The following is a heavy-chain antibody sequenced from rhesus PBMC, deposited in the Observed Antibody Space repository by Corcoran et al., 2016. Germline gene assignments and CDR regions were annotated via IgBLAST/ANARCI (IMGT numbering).Heavy chain of an antibody. CDR2: ISGCGGRP. V-gene: IGHV4-173*01. Sequence: QLQLQESGPGLVKPSETLSLTCAVSGGSISSNYWSWIRQPPGTGLEWIGLISGCGGRPDHNPTHKSRDTITKDTSKNQFYLKLSSVTDADTAVYYCARDRDGYYSGRYNSLDVWGRGVLVTVSS. D-gene: IGHD3-16*01. CDR3: ARDRDGYYSGRYNSLDV. CDR1: GGSISSNY. J-gene: IGHJ5-2*02.